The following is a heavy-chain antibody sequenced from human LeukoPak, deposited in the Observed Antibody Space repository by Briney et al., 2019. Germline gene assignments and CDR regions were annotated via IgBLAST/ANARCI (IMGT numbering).Heavy chain of an antibody. V-gene: IGHV3-9*01. D-gene: IGHD5-18*01. CDR2: ISWNSSSI. J-gene: IGHJ6*02. CDR1: GFTFDDYA. Sequence: GGSLRLSCAASGFTFDDYAMHWVRQAPGKGLEWVSGISWNSSSIGYADSVKGRFTISRDNAKNSLYLQMNSLRAEDTALYYCAKAIRGYSYGSGAGAYYYGMDVWGQGTTVTVSS. CDR3: AKAIRGYSYGSGAGAYYYGMDV.